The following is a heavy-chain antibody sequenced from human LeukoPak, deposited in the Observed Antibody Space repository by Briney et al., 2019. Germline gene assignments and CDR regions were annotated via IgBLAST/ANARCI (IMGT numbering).Heavy chain of an antibody. CDR2: INHSGST. CDR1: GGSFSGYY. Sequence: SETLSLTCAVYGGSFSGYYWSWIRQPPGKGLEWIGEINHSGSTNYNPSLKSRVTISVDTSKNQFSLKLSSVTAADTAVYYCARETGPTGAYWGQGTLVTVSS. CDR3: ARETGPTGAY. V-gene: IGHV4-34*01. J-gene: IGHJ4*02. D-gene: IGHD1-14*01.